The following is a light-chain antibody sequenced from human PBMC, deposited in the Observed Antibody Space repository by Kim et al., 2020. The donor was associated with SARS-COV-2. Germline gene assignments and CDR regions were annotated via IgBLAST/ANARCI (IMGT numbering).Light chain of an antibody. CDR3: QQAHSYPLS. V-gene: IGKV1-12*01. Sequence: ASVGDRVTITCRASQGISSWLAWYQQKPGKAPELLIYAASTLQSGVPSRFGGSGSGTDFTLTISSLQPEDFATYFCQQAHSYPLSFGGGTKVDIK. CDR1: QGISSW. J-gene: IGKJ4*01. CDR2: AAS.